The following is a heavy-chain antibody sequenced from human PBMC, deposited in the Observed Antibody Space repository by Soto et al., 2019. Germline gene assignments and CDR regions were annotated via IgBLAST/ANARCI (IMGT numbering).Heavy chain of an antibody. CDR3: AKDHITGDGAYGVDV. V-gene: IGHV3-30*18. CDR1: GFTFSSYG. CDR2: ISYDGSHK. D-gene: IGHD7-27*01. Sequence: PGGSLRLSCAASGFTFSSYGIHWVRQAPGKGLEWVAVISYDGSHKYYADSVKGRFTISRDNSKNTLYLQMNSLRAEDTAVYYCAKDHITGDGAYGVDVWGQGTTVTVSS. J-gene: IGHJ6*02.